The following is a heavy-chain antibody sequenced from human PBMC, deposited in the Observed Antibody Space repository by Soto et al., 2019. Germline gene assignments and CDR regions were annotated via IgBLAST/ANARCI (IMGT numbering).Heavy chain of an antibody. CDR1: GFTFSIYA. D-gene: IGHD3-10*01. Sequence: EVQLLESGGGLVQPGGSLRLSCAASGFTFSIYAMTWVRQAPGKGLEWVSSISGSGGSTYYADSVKGRFTISRDNSTNTLYLQMNSLRDAATALYYCAKAYYYGSGTGPDAFDIWGQGTMVTVSS. CDR3: AKAYYYGSGTGPDAFDI. CDR2: ISGSGGST. J-gene: IGHJ3*02. V-gene: IGHV3-23*01.